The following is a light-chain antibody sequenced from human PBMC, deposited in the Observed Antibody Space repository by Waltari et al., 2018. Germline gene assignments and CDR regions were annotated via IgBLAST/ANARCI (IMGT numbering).Light chain of an antibody. V-gene: IGKV1-5*03. CDR2: RAS. Sequence: DIQLTQSPSTLSASVGDRVTITCRASQSVFSNYLAWYQQKQWRAPKLLIYRASTLQSGVPSRFSGSGSGTEFTVTISSLQPDDFATYYCHQYDHSSHSFGQGTKLEIK. J-gene: IGKJ2*03. CDR1: QSVFSNY. CDR3: HQYDHSSHS.